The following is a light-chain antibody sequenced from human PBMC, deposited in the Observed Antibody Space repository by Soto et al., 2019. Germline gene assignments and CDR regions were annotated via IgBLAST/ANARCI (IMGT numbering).Light chain of an antibody. Sequence: QSVLTQPASVSGSPGQPITISCTGTSSDVGAYNYVSRYQLHPGKAPKLMIYEVNNRPSGVAHRFSSSKSGNTASLTFSGLQPEDEADYYCSSYASSGAVVFGGGTKVTVL. CDR1: SSDVGAYNY. V-gene: IGLV2-14*01. CDR2: EVN. J-gene: IGLJ3*02. CDR3: SSYASSGAVV.